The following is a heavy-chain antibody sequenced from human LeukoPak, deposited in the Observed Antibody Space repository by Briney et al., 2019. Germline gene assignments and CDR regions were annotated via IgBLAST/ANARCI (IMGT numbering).Heavy chain of an antibody. V-gene: IGHV4-59*01. J-gene: IGHJ3*02. CDR2: IYYSGST. CDR1: GGSISSYY. D-gene: IGHD3-10*01. Sequence: SETLSLTCTVSGGSISSYYWSWIRQPPGKGLEWIGYIYYSGSTNYNPSLKSRVTISVDTSENQFSLKLSSVTAADTAVYYCARGSGVLLWFGELFAFDIWGQGTMVTVSS. CDR3: ARGSGVLLWFGELFAFDI.